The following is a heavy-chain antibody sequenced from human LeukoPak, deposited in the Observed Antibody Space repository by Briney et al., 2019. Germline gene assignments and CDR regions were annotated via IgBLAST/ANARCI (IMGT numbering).Heavy chain of an antibody. Sequence: PGGSLRLSCAASGFTFSSYGMHWVRQAPGKGLEWVAVISYDGSNKYYADSVKGRFTISRDNSKNTLYLQMNSLRAEDTAVHYCAKDHCSSTSCYYFDYWGQGTLVTVSS. CDR3: AKDHCSSTSCYYFDY. V-gene: IGHV3-30*18. D-gene: IGHD2-2*01. CDR2: ISYDGSNK. CDR1: GFTFSSYG. J-gene: IGHJ4*02.